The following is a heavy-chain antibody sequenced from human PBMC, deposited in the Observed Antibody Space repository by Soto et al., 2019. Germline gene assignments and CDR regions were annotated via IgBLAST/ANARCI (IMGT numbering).Heavy chain of an antibody. D-gene: IGHD6-13*01. CDR3: ARVAQQLVRGWWFDP. Sequence: ASVKVSCKASGYTFTSYAMHWVRQAPGQRLEWMGWINAGSGNTKYSQKFQGRVTITRDTSASTAYMELSSLRSEDTAVYYCARVAQQLVRGWWFDPWGQGTLVTVSS. J-gene: IGHJ5*02. CDR1: GYTFTSYA. CDR2: INAGSGNT. V-gene: IGHV1-3*01.